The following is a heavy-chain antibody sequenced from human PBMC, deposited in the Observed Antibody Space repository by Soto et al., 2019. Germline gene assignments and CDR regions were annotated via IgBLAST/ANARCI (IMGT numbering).Heavy chain of an antibody. CDR2: IYYSGST. CDR3: ARGGWFGEFPIFSFDY. J-gene: IGHJ4*02. D-gene: IGHD3-10*01. CDR1: GGSISSYY. V-gene: IGHV4-59*01. Sequence: SETLSLTCTVSGGSISSYYWSWIRQPPGKGLEWIGYIYYSGSTNYNPSLKSRVTISVDTSKNQFSLKLSSVTAADTAVYYCARGGWFGEFPIFSFDYWGQGTLVTVSS.